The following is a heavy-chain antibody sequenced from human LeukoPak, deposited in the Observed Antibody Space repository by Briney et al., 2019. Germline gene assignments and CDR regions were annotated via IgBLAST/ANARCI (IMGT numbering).Heavy chain of an antibody. J-gene: IGHJ4*02. CDR3: ARDLREGRYYDSSGEGFDY. Sequence: PGGSLRLSCAASGFTFDDYGMSWVRQAPGKGLEWVSGINWNGGSTGYADSVKGRFTISRDNAKNSLYLQMNSLRAEDTALYYCARDLREGRYYDSSGEGFDYWGQGTLVTVSS. CDR1: GFTFDDYG. CDR2: INWNGGST. V-gene: IGHV3-20*04. D-gene: IGHD3-22*01.